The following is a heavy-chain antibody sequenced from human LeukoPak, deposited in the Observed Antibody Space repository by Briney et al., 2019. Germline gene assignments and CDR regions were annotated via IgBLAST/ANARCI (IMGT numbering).Heavy chain of an antibody. V-gene: IGHV4-39*07. Sequence: SETLSLTCTVSGGSISSRSYYWGWIRQPPGKGLEWIGSIFYDGSTYYNPSLKSRVTISVDTSKNQFSLKLSSVTAADTAMYYCARYDVWGTYRAFDYWGQGTLVTVSS. CDR2: IFYDGST. CDR1: GGSISSRSYY. D-gene: IGHD3-16*02. J-gene: IGHJ4*02. CDR3: ARYDVWGTYRAFDY.